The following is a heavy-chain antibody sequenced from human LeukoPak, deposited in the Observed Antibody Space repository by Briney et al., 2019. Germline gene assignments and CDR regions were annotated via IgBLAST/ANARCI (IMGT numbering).Heavy chain of an antibody. V-gene: IGHV1-3*01. CDR2: INGGNGNT. Sequence: ASVKVSCKASGYTFTSYSMHWVRQAPGQRLEWMGWINGGNGNTKYSQKFQGRVTITRDTSASTAYMELSSLRSEDTAVYYCARLCSGGSCPGGFDPWGQGTLVTVSS. D-gene: IGHD2-15*01. CDR3: ARLCSGGSCPGGFDP. J-gene: IGHJ5*02. CDR1: GYTFTSYS.